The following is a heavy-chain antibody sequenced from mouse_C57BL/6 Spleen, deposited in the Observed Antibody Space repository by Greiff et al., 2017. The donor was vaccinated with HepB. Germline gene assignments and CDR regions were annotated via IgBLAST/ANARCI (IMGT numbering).Heavy chain of an antibody. V-gene: IGHV1-69*01. CDR1: GYTFTSYW. J-gene: IGHJ1*03. CDR3: AKRSPYCYGSNYDV. D-gene: IGHD1-1*01. CDR2: IDPSDSYT. Sequence: VQLQQPEAELVMPGASVKLSCKASGYTFTSYWMHWVKQRPGQGLEWIGEIDPSDSYTNYNQKFKGKSTLTVDKSSSTAYMQHSSLTSEDSAVYYCAKRSPYCYGSNYDVWGTGTTVTVSS.